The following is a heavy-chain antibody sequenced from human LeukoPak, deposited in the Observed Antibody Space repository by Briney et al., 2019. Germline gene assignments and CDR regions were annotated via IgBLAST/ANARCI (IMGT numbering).Heavy chain of an antibody. CDR3: ARGVRATSYYYYYYMDV. J-gene: IGHJ6*03. CDR2: INPNSGGT. V-gene: IGHV1-2*02. D-gene: IGHD3-10*01. Sequence: ASVKVSCKASGYTFTGYYMHWVRQAPGQGLEWMGWINPNSGGTNYAQKFQGRVTMTRDTSISTAYMELSRLRSDDTAVYYCARGVRATSYYYYYYMDVWGKGTTVTVSS. CDR1: GYTFTGYY.